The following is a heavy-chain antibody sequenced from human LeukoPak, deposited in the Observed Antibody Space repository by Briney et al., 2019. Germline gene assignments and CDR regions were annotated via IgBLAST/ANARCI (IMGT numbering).Heavy chain of an antibody. Sequence: GESLKISCKGSGYSFTSYWIGWVRQMPGKGLEWMGIIYPGDSDTRYSPSFQCQVTISADKSISTAYLKWGSLKASDTAMYYCARQTTSSWYLNRAYMDVWGKGTTVTVSS. CDR3: ARQTTSSWYLNRAYMDV. D-gene: IGHD6-13*01. CDR1: GYSFTSYW. V-gene: IGHV5-51*01. CDR2: IYPGDSDT. J-gene: IGHJ6*03.